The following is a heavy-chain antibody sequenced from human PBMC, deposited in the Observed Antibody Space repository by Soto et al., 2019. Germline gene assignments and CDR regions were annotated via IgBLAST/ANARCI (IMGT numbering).Heavy chain of an antibody. CDR3: ARRGSSSWYGY. V-gene: IGHV4-39*01. J-gene: IGHJ4*02. CDR1: GGSIRSSSYY. CDR2: IYYSGST. Sequence: PSETLSLTCTVSGGSIRSSSYYWGWIRQPPGKGLEWIGSIYYSGSTYYNPSLKSRVTISVDTSKNQFSLKLSSVTAADTAVYYCARRGSSSWYGYWGQGTLVTVS. D-gene: IGHD6-13*01.